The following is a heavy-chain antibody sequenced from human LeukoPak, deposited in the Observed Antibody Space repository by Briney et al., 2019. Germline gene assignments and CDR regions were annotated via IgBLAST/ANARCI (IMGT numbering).Heavy chain of an antibody. CDR3: AKYGNSGWVIDN. CDR1: GGSIGSNY. CDR2: IYYTGAT. D-gene: IGHD6-19*01. Sequence: SETLSLTCTVSGGSIGSNYWTWIRQPPGKGLEYIGYIYYTGATNYNPSLKSRVTISVDTSKNQFSLKMASVTAADTAVYFCAKYGNSGWVIDNWGQGTLVTVSS. V-gene: IGHV4-59*08. J-gene: IGHJ4*02.